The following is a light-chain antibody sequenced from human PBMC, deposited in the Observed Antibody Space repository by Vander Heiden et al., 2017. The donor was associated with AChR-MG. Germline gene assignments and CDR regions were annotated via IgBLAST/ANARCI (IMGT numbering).Light chain of an antibody. J-gene: IGKJ2*01. CDR1: QSESAN. CDR2: DAS. CDR3: QEYNNWPPLYT. Sequence: IVMTQSPATLSLAPGATVTLSCRASQSESANLAWYQQKSGQAPRLLIYDASKRAAGVPARISGSGSGTEFTHTISSLQSDDFAFYYCQEYNNWPPLYTFGQGTRLDMK. V-gene: IGKV3-15*01.